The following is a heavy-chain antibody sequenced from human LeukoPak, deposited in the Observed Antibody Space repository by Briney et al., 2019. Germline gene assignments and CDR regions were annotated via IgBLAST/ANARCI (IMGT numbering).Heavy chain of an antibody. D-gene: IGHD1-20*01. CDR2: ITVINGNT. Sequence: VSVKVSCKTSGYTFNNYGITWVRQAPGQGLEWMGWITVINGNTNYAQKFQGRVTMTTDASTSTAYMELLSLTSDDTAIYYCARDRVTGTTGAFDMWGQGTMVTVFS. J-gene: IGHJ3*02. CDR3: ARDRVTGTTGAFDM. CDR1: GYTFNNYG. V-gene: IGHV1-18*01.